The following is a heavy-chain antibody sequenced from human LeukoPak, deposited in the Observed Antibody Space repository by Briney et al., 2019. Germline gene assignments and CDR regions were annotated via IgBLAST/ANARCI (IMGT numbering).Heavy chain of an antibody. J-gene: IGHJ4*02. CDR2: INPSGGST. CDR1: GYTFTSYY. Sequence: ASVKVSCKASGYTFTSYYMHWVRQAPGQGLEWMGIINPSGGSTSYAQKFQGRVTMTRDMSTSTVYMELSSLRSEDTAVYYCARSVLRYFDWLWPYDYWGQGTLVTVSS. CDR3: ARSVLRYFDWLWPYDY. D-gene: IGHD3-9*01. V-gene: IGHV1-46*01.